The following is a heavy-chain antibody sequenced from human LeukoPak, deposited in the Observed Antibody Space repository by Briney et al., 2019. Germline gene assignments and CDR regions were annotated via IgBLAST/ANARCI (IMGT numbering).Heavy chain of an antibody. CDR3: ARHVIVGFYYYYYMDV. J-gene: IGHJ6*03. D-gene: IGHD2/OR15-2a*01. Sequence: SETLSLTCTVSGGSIRSWNDYWGWIRQPPGKGLEWIGEINHSGSTNYNPSLKSRVTISVDTSKNQFSLKLSSVTAADTAVYYCARHVIVGFYYYYYMDVWGKGTTVTISS. CDR2: INHSGST. CDR1: GGSIRSWNDY. V-gene: IGHV4-39*01.